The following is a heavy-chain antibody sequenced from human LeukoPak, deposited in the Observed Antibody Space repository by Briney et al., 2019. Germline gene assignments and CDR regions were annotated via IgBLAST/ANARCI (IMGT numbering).Heavy chain of an antibody. V-gene: IGHV3-23*01. D-gene: IGHD6-19*01. CDR1: GFTFSNYV. CDR3: AKGIYSSGWSYFDY. Sequence: PGGSLRLSCAASGFTFSNYVMSWVRQAPGKGLEWVSTLSGSGIATYYADSVKGRFTISRDNSKNTLYLQMNSLRAEDTAVYYCAKGIYSSGWSYFDYWGHGTLVTVSS. CDR2: LSGSGIAT. J-gene: IGHJ4*01.